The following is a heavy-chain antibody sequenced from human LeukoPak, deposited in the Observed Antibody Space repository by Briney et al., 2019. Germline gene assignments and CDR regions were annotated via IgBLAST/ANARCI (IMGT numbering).Heavy chain of an antibody. CDR2: INRDGSST. V-gene: IGHV3-74*01. Sequence: QSGRSLRLSWAAAGFTFSSYWMGSVRQHPRNGLGWVSRINRDGSSTSYADSVKGRFTISRDNAKNTLYLQMNSLRAEDSAVYYCARDPAYSSGWYFHYWGQGTLVTVSS. J-gene: IGHJ4*02. CDR3: ARDPAYSSGWYFHY. D-gene: IGHD6-19*01. CDR1: GFTFSSYW.